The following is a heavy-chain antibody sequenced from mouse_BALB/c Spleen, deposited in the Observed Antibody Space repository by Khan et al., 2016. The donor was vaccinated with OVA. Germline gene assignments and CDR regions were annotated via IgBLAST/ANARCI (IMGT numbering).Heavy chain of an antibody. CDR3: ARKSTRASY. Sequence: QVHVKQSGAELVKPGASVKMSCKASGYTFTSYTMHWVKQRPGQGLEWIGYINPSSGYTKYNQKFKDKATLTADKSSSTAYMQLRGLTSEDSAVYYCARKSTRASYWGQGTTLTVSS. CDR1: GYTFTSYT. V-gene: IGHV1-4*01. D-gene: IGHD3-1*01. CDR2: INPSSGYT. J-gene: IGHJ2*01.